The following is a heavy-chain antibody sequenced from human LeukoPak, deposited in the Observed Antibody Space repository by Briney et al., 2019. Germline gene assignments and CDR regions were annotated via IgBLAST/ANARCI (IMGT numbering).Heavy chain of an antibody. CDR1: GFTFSSYW. V-gene: IGHV3-7*01. Sequence: GGSLRLSCAASGFTFSSYWMSWVRQAPGKGLEWVANIKQDGSEKYYVDSVKGRFTISRDNAKNSLYLQMNSLRAEDTAVYYCAREKGYYYDSSGSFDYWGQEPWSPSPQ. J-gene: IGHJ4*01. D-gene: IGHD3-22*01. CDR3: AREKGYYYDSSGSFDY. CDR2: IKQDGSEK.